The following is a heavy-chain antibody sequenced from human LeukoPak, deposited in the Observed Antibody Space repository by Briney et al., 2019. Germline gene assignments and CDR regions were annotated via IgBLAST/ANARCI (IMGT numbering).Heavy chain of an antibody. Sequence: PGGSLRLSCAASGFTFSSYGMHWVRQAPGKGLEWVAFIRYDGSNKYYADSVKGRFTFSRDNSKNTLYLQMNSLRAGDTAVYYCARENKEMVGPKHIMTTVYYYYMDVWGKGTTVTVSS. V-gene: IGHV3-30*02. J-gene: IGHJ6*03. CDR2: IRYDGSNK. CDR1: GFTFSSYG. D-gene: IGHD4-11*01. CDR3: ARENKEMVGPKHIMTTVYYYYMDV.